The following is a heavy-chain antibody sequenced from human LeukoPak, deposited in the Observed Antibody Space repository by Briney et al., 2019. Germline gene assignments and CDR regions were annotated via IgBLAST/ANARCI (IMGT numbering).Heavy chain of an antibody. CDR1: GGTFSSYA. J-gene: IGHJ5*02. V-gene: IGHV1-69*13. CDR3: ARVDTAMVLWFDH. CDR2: IIPIFGTA. D-gene: IGHD5-18*01. Sequence: SVKVSCKASGGTFSSYAISWVRQAPGQGLEWMGGIIPIFGTANYAQKFQGRVTITADESTSTAYMELSSLRSEDTAVYYCARVDTAMVLWFDHWGQGSLVTVSS.